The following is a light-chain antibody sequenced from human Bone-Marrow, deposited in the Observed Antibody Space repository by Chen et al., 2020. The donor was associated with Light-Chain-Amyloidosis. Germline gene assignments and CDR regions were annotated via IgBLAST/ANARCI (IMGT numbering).Light chain of an antibody. V-gene: IGLV3-21*02. CDR1: KIGSTS. CDR2: EDS. J-gene: IGLJ3*02. CDR3: QVWDRSSDRPV. Sequence: SYVLTQPSSVSVAPGQTATIACGGNKIGSTSVHWYQQTPGQAPLLVVYEDSDRPSGIPARLSGSNSGNTATPTISRVEAGDEADYYCQVWDRSSDRPVFGGGTKLTVL.